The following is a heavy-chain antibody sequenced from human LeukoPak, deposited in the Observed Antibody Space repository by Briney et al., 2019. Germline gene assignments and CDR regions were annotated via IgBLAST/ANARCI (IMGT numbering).Heavy chain of an antibody. CDR1: GFTFDDCG. CDR2: ISSSSSYI. Sequence: GGSLRLSCAASGFTFDDCGLSWVRQVPGKGLEWVSSISSSSSYIYYADSVKGRFTISRDNAKNSLYLQMNSLRAEDTAVYYCARLHHSGSYYGIDYWGQGTLVTVSS. D-gene: IGHD1-26*01. J-gene: IGHJ4*02. CDR3: ARLHHSGSYYGIDY. V-gene: IGHV3-21*01.